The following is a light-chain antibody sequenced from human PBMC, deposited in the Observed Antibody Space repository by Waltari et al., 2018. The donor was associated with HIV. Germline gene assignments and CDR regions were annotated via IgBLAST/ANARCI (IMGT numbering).Light chain of an antibody. CDR2: STN. Sequence: QTVVTQEPSFSVSPGGTVTLTCGLSSGSVSTSYYPSWYQQTPGQVPRTRISSTNSRSSGVPDRFSGSILGNKAALTITGAQADDESDYNCVLYMGSGSLVIGGGTKLTVL. CDR3: VLYMGSGSLV. V-gene: IGLV8-61*01. J-gene: IGLJ3*02. CDR1: SGSVSTSYY.